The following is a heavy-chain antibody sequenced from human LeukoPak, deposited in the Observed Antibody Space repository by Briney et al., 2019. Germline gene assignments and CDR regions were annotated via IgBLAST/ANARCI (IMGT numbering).Heavy chain of an antibody. D-gene: IGHD6-19*01. CDR3: AREWLGYFDY. J-gene: IGHJ4*02. CDR1: GFTFGSYA. Sequence: PGRSLRLSCAASGFTFGSYAMHWVRQAPGKGLEWVAVISYDGSNKYYADSVKGRFTISRDNSKNTLYLQMNSLRAEDTAVYYCAREWLGYFDYWGQGTLVTVSS. CDR2: ISYDGSNK. V-gene: IGHV3-30-3*01.